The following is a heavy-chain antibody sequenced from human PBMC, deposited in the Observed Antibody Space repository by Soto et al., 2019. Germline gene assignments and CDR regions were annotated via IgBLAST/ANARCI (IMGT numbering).Heavy chain of an antibody. J-gene: IGHJ5*02. V-gene: IGHV4-34*01. D-gene: IGHD6-13*01. CDR3: ARSSLYSSSRYWFDP. CDR1: GGSFSGYY. Sequence: SETLSLTCAVYGGSFSGYYWSWIRQPPGKGLEWIGEINHSGSTNYNPSLKSRVTISVDTSKNQFSLKLSSVTAADTAVYYCARSSLYSSSRYWFDPWGQGTLVTVSS. CDR2: INHSGST.